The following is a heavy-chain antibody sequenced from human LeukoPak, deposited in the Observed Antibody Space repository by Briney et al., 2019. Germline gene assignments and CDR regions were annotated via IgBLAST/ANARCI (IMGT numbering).Heavy chain of an antibody. J-gene: IGHJ4*02. CDR1: GFTFSSYG. D-gene: IGHD2-15*01. Sequence: PGGSLRLSCAASGFTFSSYGMHWVRQAPGKGLEWVAVIWYDGSNKYYADSVKGRFTISRDNSKNTLYLQMNSLRAEDTAVYYCARDFFGYCSGGSCYSSPPGAVYWGQGTLVTVSS. CDR2: IWYDGSNK. CDR3: ARDFFGYCSGGSCYSSPPGAVY. V-gene: IGHV3-33*01.